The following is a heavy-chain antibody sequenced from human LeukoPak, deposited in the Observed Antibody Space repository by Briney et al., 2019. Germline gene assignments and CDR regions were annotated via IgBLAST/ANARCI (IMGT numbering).Heavy chain of an antibody. CDR3: ATQDGGAYSSSWSGN. CDR2: IYYSGST. Sequence: SETLSLTCTVSGGSISSYYWSWIRQPPGKGLEWIGSIYYSGSTYYNPSLKSRVTISVDTSKNQFSLKLSSVTAADTAVYYCATQDGGAYSSSWSGNWGQGTLVTVSS. J-gene: IGHJ4*02. CDR1: GGSISSYY. D-gene: IGHD6-13*01. V-gene: IGHV4-59*12.